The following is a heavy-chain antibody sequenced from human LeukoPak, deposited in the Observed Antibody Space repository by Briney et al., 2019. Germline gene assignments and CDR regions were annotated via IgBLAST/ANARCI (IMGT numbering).Heavy chain of an antibody. D-gene: IGHD6-13*01. CDR2: MSGSGGST. Sequence: GGSLRLSCAASGFTFSSYAMSWVRQAPGKGLEWVSSMSGSGGSTYYADSVKGRFTISRDNSKNTLYLQMNSLRAEDTAVYYCAKDLSSSGHSSRCLMGDAFDIWGQGKMVNVSS. CDR3: AKDLSSSGHSSRCLMGDAFDI. CDR1: GFTFSSYA. J-gene: IGHJ3*02. V-gene: IGHV3-23*01.